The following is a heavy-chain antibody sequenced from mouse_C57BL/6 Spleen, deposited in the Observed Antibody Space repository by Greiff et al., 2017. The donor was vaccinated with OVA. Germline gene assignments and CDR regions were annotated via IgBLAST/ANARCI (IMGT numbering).Heavy chain of an antibody. CDR3: ARSGGKGDAMDY. D-gene: IGHD1-1*02. V-gene: IGHV1-64*01. Sequence: VQLQQPGAELVKPGASVKLSCKASGYTFTSYWMPWVPQRPGQGLEWIGMIHPNSGSTTYNEKFKSKATLTVDKSSSTAYMQLSSLTSEDSAVYYCARSGGKGDAMDYWGQGTSVTVSS. J-gene: IGHJ4*01. CDR1: GYTFTSYW. CDR2: IHPNSGST.